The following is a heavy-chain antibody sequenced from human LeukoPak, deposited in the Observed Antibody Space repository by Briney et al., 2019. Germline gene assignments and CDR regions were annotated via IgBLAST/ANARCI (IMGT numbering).Heavy chain of an antibody. CDR1: GFTFSDEY. Sequence: GGALRLSCAASGFTFSDEYMSWIRRAPGKGLGWVSYLSNSGTYTNYADSVRGRFTISRDNAKHSLYLQMNSLRAEDTAVYYCARSRGAGPGAYFDYWGQGTLVTVSS. J-gene: IGHJ4*02. V-gene: IGHV3-11*03. D-gene: IGHD6-19*01. CDR2: LSNSGTYT. CDR3: ARSRGAGPGAYFDY.